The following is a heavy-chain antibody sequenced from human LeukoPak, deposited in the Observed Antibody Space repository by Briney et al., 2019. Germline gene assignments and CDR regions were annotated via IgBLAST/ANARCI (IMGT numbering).Heavy chain of an antibody. D-gene: IGHD2-2*02. V-gene: IGHV1-69*13. CDR1: GYTFTSYG. Sequence: SVKVSCKASGYTFTSYGISWVRQAPGQGLEWMGGIIPIFGTANYAQKFQGRVTITADESTSTAHMELSSLRSEDTAVYYCASSEDIVVVPAAIQVHYYYGMDVWGQGTTVTVSS. J-gene: IGHJ6*02. CDR2: IIPIFGTA. CDR3: ASSEDIVVVPAAIQVHYYYGMDV.